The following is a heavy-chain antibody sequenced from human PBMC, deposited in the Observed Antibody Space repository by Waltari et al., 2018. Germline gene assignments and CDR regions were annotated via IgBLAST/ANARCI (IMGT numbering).Heavy chain of an antibody. V-gene: IGHV3-23*03. J-gene: IGHJ5*02. D-gene: IGHD2-15*01. CDR2: ITHGGDTT. CDR3: AKDSTVVEVAATQFGWFDR. Sequence: EVQVLASGGGLVQPGGSLRLSWASSGFRLYRHALEWSPQVPGKGPEWVSLITHGGDTTKYADSVKGRFTISRDNSKNTLYLQMNSLRDEDSAIYYCAKDSTVVEVAATQFGWFDRWGQGTLVTVAS. CDR1: GFRLYRHA.